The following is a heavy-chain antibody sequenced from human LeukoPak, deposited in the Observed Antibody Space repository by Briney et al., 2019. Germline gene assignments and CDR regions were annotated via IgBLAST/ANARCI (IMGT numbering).Heavy chain of an antibody. CDR1: GGSFSGYY. V-gene: IGHV4-34*01. J-gene: IGHJ6*02. CDR2: INHSGST. Sequence: SETLSLTCAVYGGSFSGYYWSWIRQPPGKGLEWIGEINHSGSTNYNPSLKSRVTISVDTSKNQFSLKLRSVTAADTAVYYCARDDSNYGRYYYYGMDVWGQGTTVTVSS. D-gene: IGHD4-11*01. CDR3: ARDDSNYGRYYYYGMDV.